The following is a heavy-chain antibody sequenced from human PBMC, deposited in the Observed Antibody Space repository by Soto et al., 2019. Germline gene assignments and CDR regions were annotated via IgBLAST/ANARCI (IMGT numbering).Heavy chain of an antibody. CDR2: ISYDGSNK. V-gene: IGHV3-30-3*01. D-gene: IGHD3-22*01. CDR3: ARGLVMLSDSSDLRAFDI. CDR1: GFTFSSYA. J-gene: IGHJ3*02. Sequence: GEPLKIACAASGFTFSSYAMHWVRQAPGKGLEWVAVISYDGSNKYYADSVKGRFTISRDNSKNTLYLQMNSLRAEDTAVYYCARGLVMLSDSSDLRAFDIWGQGTMVTVSS.